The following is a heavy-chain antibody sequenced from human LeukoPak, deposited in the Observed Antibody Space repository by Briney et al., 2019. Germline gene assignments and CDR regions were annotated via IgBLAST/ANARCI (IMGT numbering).Heavy chain of an antibody. D-gene: IGHD1-26*01. CDR2: IYYSGST. J-gene: IGHJ5*02. V-gene: IGHV4-61*05. CDR3: ARVAGATGIWFDP. CDR1: GGSITITSYY. Sequence: KASETLSLTCTVSGGSITITSYYWGWIRQPPGKGLEWIGYIYYSGSTNYNPSLKSRVTISVDTSKNQFSLKLSSVTAADTAVYYCARVAGATGIWFDPWGQGTLVTVSS.